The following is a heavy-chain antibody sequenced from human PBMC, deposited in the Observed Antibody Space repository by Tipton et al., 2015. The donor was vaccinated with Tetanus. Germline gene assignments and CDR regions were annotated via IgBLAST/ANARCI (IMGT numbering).Heavy chain of an antibody. D-gene: IGHD1-1*01. J-gene: IGHJ4*02. Sequence: TLSLTCSVSGGSLRSGDHYWSWIRQPPGKGLEWIGYVYYTGSTNHNPSLKSRVTISMDRSKNQISLNLESVTAADTAFYYCARANNDFPKKGPFDSWGQGTLVIVSS. CDR1: GGSLRSGDHY. CDR2: VYYTGST. V-gene: IGHV4-61*08. CDR3: ARANNDFPKKGPFDS.